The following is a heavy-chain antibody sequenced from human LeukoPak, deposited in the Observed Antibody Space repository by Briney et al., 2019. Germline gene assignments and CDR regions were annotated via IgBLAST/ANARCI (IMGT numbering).Heavy chain of an antibody. V-gene: IGHV1-2*02. CDR3: ARAYGSGSSYHPDY. CDR2: INPNSGGT. J-gene: IGHJ4*02. CDR1: GYTFTGYY. Sequence: ASVKVSCKASGYTFTGYYMHWVRQAPGQGLEWMGWINPNSGGTNSSQKFQDRVTLTRDTSISTAYMELDSLRSDDTAIYYCARAYGSGSSYHPDYWGQGTLVTVSS. D-gene: IGHD3-10*01.